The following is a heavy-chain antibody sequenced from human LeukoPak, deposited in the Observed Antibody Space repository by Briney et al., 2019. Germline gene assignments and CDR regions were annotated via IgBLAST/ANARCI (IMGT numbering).Heavy chain of an antibody. CDR3: AKNFGSGRGVPYGMDV. Sequence: PGGSLRLSCAASGLTVSSNYMSWVRQAPGKGLEWVSVIYSGGSTYYADSVEGRFTISRDNFKNTLYLQMNSLRAEDTAVYYCAKNFGSGRGVPYGMDVWGQGTTVTVAS. V-gene: IGHV3-66*01. D-gene: IGHD3-10*01. CDR2: IYSGGST. CDR1: GLTVSSNY. J-gene: IGHJ6*02.